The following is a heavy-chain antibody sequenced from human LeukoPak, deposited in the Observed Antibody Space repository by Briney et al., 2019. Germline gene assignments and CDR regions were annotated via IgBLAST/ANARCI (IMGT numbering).Heavy chain of an antibody. CDR2: ISSSSYI. D-gene: IGHD1-26*01. CDR1: GFTFSSYS. J-gene: IGHJ4*02. V-gene: IGHV3-21*01. CDR3: ARDSGGSRIGY. Sequence: GGSLRLSCAASGFTFSSYSMNWVRQAPGKGLEWVSSISSSSYIYYADSVKGRFTISRDNAENSLYLQMNSLRAEDTAVYYCARDSGGSRIGYWGQGTLVTVSS.